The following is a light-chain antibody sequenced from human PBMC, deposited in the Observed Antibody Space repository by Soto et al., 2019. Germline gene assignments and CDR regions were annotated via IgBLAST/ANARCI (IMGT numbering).Light chain of an antibody. Sequence: QSVLTQPPSVSGAPGQRVTISCTGSSSNIGAGYDVDGYQQLRGTAPKLLIYGNSNRPSGVPDRVSGSKSGTSASLAITGLQAEDEADYYCQSYDRSLSGVVFGGGTQLTVL. CDR3: QSYDRSLSGVV. J-gene: IGLJ2*01. CDR1: SSNIGAGYD. CDR2: GNS. V-gene: IGLV1-40*01.